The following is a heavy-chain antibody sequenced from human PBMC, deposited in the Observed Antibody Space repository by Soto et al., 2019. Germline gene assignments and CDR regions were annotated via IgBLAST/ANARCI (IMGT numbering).Heavy chain of an antibody. J-gene: IGHJ4*02. CDR1: GFTFSSYA. V-gene: IGHV3-23*01. CDR2: ISGSGGST. D-gene: IGHD3-22*01. CDR3: ARERSYYDSSGYQGTDY. Sequence: EVQLLESGGGLVQPGGSLRLSCAASGFTFSSYAMSWVRQAPGKGLEWVSAISGSGGSTYYADSVKGRFTISRDNSKNTLYLQMNSLRAEDTAVYYCARERSYYDSSGYQGTDYWGQGTLVTVSS.